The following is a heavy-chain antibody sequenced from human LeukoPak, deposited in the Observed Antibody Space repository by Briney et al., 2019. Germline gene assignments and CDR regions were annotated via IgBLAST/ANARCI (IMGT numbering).Heavy chain of an antibody. CDR1: GGTFSSYA. Sequence: ASVKVPCKASGGTFSSYAISWVRQAPGQGLEWMGGIIPIFGTANYAQKFQGRVTITADESTSTAYMELSSLRSEDTAVYYCARLGPTELPAWGQGTLVTVSS. V-gene: IGHV1-69*13. J-gene: IGHJ4*02. D-gene: IGHD1-14*01. CDR3: ARLGPTELPA. CDR2: IIPIFGTA.